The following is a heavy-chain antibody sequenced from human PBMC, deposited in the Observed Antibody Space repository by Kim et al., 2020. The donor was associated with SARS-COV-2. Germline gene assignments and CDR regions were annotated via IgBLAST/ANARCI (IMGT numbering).Heavy chain of an antibody. CDR2: INHSGST. J-gene: IGHJ4*02. Sequence: SETLSLTCAVYGGSFSGYYWSWIRQPPGKGLEWIGEINHSGSTNYNPSLKSRVTISVDTSKNQFSLKLSSVTAADTAVYYCARDYLVLGERGRDYWGQVT. CDR3: ARDYLVLGERGRDY. CDR1: GGSFSGYY. V-gene: IGHV4-34*01. D-gene: IGHD3-10*01.